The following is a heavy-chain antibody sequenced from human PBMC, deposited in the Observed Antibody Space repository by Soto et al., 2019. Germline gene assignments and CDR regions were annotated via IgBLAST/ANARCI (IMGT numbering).Heavy chain of an antibody. V-gene: IGHV1-2*04. CDR2: INPNSGGT. Sequence: ASVKVSCKASGYTFTGYYMHWVRQAPGQGLEWMGWINPNSGGTNYAQKFQGWVTMTRDTSISTAYMELSRLRSDDTAVYYCASPYCTNGVCYTPPYGMDVWGQGTTVTVS. D-gene: IGHD2-8*01. CDR1: GYTFTGYY. CDR3: ASPYCTNGVCYTPPYGMDV. J-gene: IGHJ6*02.